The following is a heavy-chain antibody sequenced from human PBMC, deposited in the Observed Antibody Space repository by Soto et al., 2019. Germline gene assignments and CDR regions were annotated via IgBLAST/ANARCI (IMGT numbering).Heavy chain of an antibody. CDR1: GYTFTDYD. J-gene: IGHJ5*02. D-gene: IGHD2-15*01. CDR2: MNPNSGET. V-gene: IGHV1-8*01. CDR3: ARVAVAARPRWYNWFAP. Sequence: QEQLVQSGAEVKKPGASVKVSCKTSGYTFTDYDINWVRQATGQGLEWIGWMNPNSGETGYAQKFQGRVTMTRSAPLSTAYLERSSLRSEDTAVYYCARVAVAARPRWYNWFAPWGQGTLVTVSS.